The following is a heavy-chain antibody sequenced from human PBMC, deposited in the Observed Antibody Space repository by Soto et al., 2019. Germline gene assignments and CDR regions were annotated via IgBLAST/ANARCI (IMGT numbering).Heavy chain of an antibody. CDR3: ARGLYDLWSGYPYYFDY. Sequence: SETLSLTCTVSGGSISSYYWSWIRQPPGKGLEWIGYIYYSGSTNYNPSLKSRVTISVDTSKNQFSLKLSSVTAADTAVYYCARGLYDLWSGYPYYFDYWGQGTLVTVSS. CDR1: GGSISSYY. V-gene: IGHV4-59*01. D-gene: IGHD3-3*01. CDR2: IYYSGST. J-gene: IGHJ4*02.